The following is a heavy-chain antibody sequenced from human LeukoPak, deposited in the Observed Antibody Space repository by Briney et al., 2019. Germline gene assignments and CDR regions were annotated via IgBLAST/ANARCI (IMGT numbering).Heavy chain of an antibody. CDR2: IYHSGST. CDR1: GGSISSGGYS. D-gene: IGHD3-22*01. V-gene: IGHV4-30-2*02. J-gene: IGHJ4*02. Sequence: SQTLSLTCAVSGGSISSGGYSWSWIRQPPGKGLEWIGYIYHSGSTYYNPSLKSRVTISVDRSKNQFSLKLSSVTAADTAVYYCASAAGQSTTYYYDSSGFIFDYWGQGTLVTVSS. CDR3: ASAAGQSTTYYYDSSGFIFDY.